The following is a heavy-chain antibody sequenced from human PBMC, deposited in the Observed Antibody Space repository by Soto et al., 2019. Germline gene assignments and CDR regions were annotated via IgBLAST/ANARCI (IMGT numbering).Heavy chain of an antibody. V-gene: IGHV1-2*02. CDR3: ARDTGDGTFDF. D-gene: IGHD7-27*01. CDR2: INPNSGGT. J-gene: IGHJ4*02. Sequence: RASVKVSCKASGFTFTGHYIHWVRQAPGQGLEWMGWINPNSGGTSYAQKFQGRVTIFRDTSASTAYMELTSLRSEDTAVYYCARDTGDGTFDFWGQGTLVTVSS. CDR1: GFTFTGHY.